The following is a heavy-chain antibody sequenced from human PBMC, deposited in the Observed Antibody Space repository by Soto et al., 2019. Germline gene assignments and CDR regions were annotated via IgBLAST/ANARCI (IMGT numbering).Heavy chain of an antibody. J-gene: IGHJ5*02. Sequence: QVQLQESGPGLVKPSETLSLTCTVSGGSISGYYWSWIRQPPGKGLEWIGYIYYSGSTNYNPSLKSRVTISVDTCKNQFSLKLSSVTAADTAVYYCARWTSGGYNWFDPWGQGTLVTVSS. V-gene: IGHV4-59*01. CDR2: IYYSGST. CDR3: ARWTSGGYNWFDP. D-gene: IGHD3-16*01. CDR1: GGSISGYY.